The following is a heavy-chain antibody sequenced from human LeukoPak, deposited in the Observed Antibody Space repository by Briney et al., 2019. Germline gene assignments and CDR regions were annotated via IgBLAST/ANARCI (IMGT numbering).Heavy chain of an antibody. V-gene: IGHV3-30*03. CDR3: ARSTPIPSLFDY. Sequence: GGSLRLSCAASGFTFSSYGMHWVRQAPGKGLEWVAVISYDGSNKCYADSVKGRFTISRDNAKNSLYLQMNSLRAEDTAVYYCARSTPIPSLFDYWGQGTLVTVSS. J-gene: IGHJ4*02. CDR1: GFTFSSYG. CDR2: ISYDGSNK. D-gene: IGHD2-2*01.